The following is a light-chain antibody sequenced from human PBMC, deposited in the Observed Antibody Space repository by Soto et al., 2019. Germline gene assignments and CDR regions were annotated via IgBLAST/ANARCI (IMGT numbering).Light chain of an antibody. CDR1: QSLSSW. Sequence: DIQMTQSPSSVSASIGDRVTITCRASQSLSSWLTWYQQKPGKAPKLLIYAASNLQSGVPLRFRGSGSRTDFTLTISGLQPEDVATYYCQQAGSFPLTFGGGKKVEIK. J-gene: IGKJ4*01. CDR2: AAS. CDR3: QQAGSFPLT. V-gene: IGKV1D-12*01.